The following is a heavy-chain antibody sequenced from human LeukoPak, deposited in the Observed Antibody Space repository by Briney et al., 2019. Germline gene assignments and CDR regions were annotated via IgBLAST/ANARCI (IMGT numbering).Heavy chain of an antibody. D-gene: IGHD6-25*01. CDR3: ARSGYYYYYMDV. CDR1: GFTFTSYD. CDR2: MNPNSGNT. V-gene: IGHV1-8*01. Sequence: GSLRLSCAASGFTFTSYDINWVRQATGQGLEWMGWMNPNSGNTGYAQKFQGRVTMTRNTSISTAYMELSSLRSEDTAVYYCARSGYYYYYMDVWGKGTTVTISS. J-gene: IGHJ6*03.